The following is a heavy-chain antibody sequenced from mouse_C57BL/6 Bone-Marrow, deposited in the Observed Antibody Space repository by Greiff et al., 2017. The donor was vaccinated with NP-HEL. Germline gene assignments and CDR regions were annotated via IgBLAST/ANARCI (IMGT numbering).Heavy chain of an antibody. J-gene: IGHJ2*01. Sequence: EVKLEESGEGLVKPGGSLKLSCAASGFTFSSYAMSWVRQTPEKRLEWVAYISSGGDYIYYADTVKGRFTISRDNARNTLYLQMSSLKSEDTAMYYCTRDEIWNYFDYWGQGTTLTVSS. CDR2: ISSGGDYI. CDR3: TRDEIWNYFDY. CDR1: GFTFSSYA. V-gene: IGHV5-9-1*02.